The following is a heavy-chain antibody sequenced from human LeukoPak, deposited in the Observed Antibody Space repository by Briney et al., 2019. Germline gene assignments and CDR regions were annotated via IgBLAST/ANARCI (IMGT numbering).Heavy chain of an antibody. CDR1: GFTFSSYG. Sequence: GGPLRLSCAASGFTFSSYGMHWVRQAPGKGLEWVAVISYDGSNKYYADSVKGRFTISRDNSKNTLYLQMNSLRAEDTAVYYCAKASSGYYFDYWGQGTLVTVSP. V-gene: IGHV3-30*18. D-gene: IGHD3-22*01. CDR2: ISYDGSNK. J-gene: IGHJ4*02. CDR3: AKASSGYYFDY.